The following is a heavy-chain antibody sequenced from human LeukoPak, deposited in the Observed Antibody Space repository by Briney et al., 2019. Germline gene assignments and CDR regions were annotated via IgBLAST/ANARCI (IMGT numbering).Heavy chain of an antibody. J-gene: IGHJ4*02. V-gene: IGHV2-70*11. CDR2: IDWDDDK. CDR3: ARTNSITGTNPFDY. Sequence: SGPTLVNPTQTLTLTCTFSGFSLSTSGMCVSWIRQPPGKALEWLARIDWDDDKYYRTSLKTRLTISKDTSKNQVVLTMTNMDPVDTATYYCARTNSITGTNPFDYWDQGTLVTVSS. CDR1: GFSLSTSGMC. D-gene: IGHD1-7*01.